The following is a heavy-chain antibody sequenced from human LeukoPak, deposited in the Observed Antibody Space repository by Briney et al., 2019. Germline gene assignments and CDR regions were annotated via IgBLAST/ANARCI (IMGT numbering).Heavy chain of an antibody. V-gene: IGHV3-30-3*01. J-gene: IGHJ3*02. D-gene: IGHD3-3*01. CDR1: A. CDR3: ARDGPRYYDFWSGYSDHDAFDI. Sequence: AXXWVRQAPGXXXEGXAVISYDGSNKYYADSVKGRFTIARDNSKKTLYLERNSLREEERAVYYCARDGPRYYDFWSGYSDHDAFDIWGQGTMVTVSS. CDR2: ISYDGSNK.